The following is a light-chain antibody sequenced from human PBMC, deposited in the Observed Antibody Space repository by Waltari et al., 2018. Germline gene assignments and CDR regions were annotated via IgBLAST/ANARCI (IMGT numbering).Light chain of an antibody. CDR2: RAS. CDR1: QSAKPG. CDR3: QQYNIWPWT. V-gene: IGKV3D-15*01. Sequence: EVVMTQSPATLSVSPGERVSLSCRASQSAKPGLAWYQQPPGQAPRLLIYRASTRAAGVPDRFSGSGSGTEFTLTISSLQSEDSAIYYCQQYNIWPWTFGPGTNVDIK. J-gene: IGKJ1*01.